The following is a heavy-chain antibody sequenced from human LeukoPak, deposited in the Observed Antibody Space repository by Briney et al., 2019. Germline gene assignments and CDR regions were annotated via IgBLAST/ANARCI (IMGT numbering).Heavy chain of an antibody. CDR2: ISGRGDST. D-gene: IGHD3-22*01. Sequence: GGSLRLSCAASGFTFSSYAMSWVRQAPGKGLEWVSAISGRGDSTYSAGSVKGRFTISRDNSKNTLYLQMSSLRDDDTAVYYCAKSLFMRDSSGKADYWGQGALVTVSS. J-gene: IGHJ4*02. V-gene: IGHV3-23*01. CDR3: AKSLFMRDSSGKADY. CDR1: GFTFSSYA.